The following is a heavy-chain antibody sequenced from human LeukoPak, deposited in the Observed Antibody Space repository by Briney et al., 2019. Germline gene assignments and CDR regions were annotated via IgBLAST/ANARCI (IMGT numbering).Heavy chain of an antibody. CDR1: GFTFENYG. V-gene: IGHV3-20*01. D-gene: IGHD6-19*01. CDR2: INWNGGST. J-gene: IGHJ3*02. CDR3: ARAYSTGWYGAFEI. Sequence: GGSLRLSCAASGFTFENYGMSWVRQVPGKGLEWVSGINWNGGSTGYADSVKGRFTISRDNAKSSLFLQMNSLRVEDMALYHCARAYSTGWYGAFEIWGQGTMVTVSS.